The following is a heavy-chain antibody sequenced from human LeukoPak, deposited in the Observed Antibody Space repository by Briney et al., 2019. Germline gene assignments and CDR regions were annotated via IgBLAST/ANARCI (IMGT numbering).Heavy chain of an antibody. CDR1: GGSFSGYY. CDR2: INHSGST. Sequence: SETLSLTCAVYGGSFSGYYWSWIRQPPGKGLEWIGEINHSGSTNYNPSLKSRVTISVDTSKNQFSLKLSSVTAADTAVYYCARRFLTGYYRPPFDYWGQGTLVTVSS. J-gene: IGHJ4*02. D-gene: IGHD3-9*01. CDR3: ARRFLTGYYRPPFDY. V-gene: IGHV4-34*01.